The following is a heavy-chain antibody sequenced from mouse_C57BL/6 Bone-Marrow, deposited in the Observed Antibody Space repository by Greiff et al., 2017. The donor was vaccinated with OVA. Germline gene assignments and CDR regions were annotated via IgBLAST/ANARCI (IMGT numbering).Heavy chain of an antibody. V-gene: IGHV1-69*01. CDR3: AREVYYGYDPYAMDY. CDR1: GYTFTSYW. Sequence: QVQLQQPGAELVMPGASVKLSCKASGYTFTSYWMHWVKQRPGQGLEWIGEIDPSDSYTNYNQKFKGKSTLTVDKSSSTAYMQLSSLTSEDSAVYYIAREVYYGYDPYAMDYWGQGTSVTVSS. CDR2: IDPSDSYT. D-gene: IGHD2-2*01. J-gene: IGHJ4*01.